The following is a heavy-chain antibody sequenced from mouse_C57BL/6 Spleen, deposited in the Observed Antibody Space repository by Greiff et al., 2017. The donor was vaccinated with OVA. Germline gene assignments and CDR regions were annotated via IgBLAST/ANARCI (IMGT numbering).Heavy chain of an antibody. J-gene: IGHJ1*03. V-gene: IGHV1-7*01. CDR2: INPSSGYT. CDR3: ARRSITTVVEDWYFDV. CDR1: GYTFTSYW. D-gene: IGHD1-1*01. Sequence: VQLQESGAELAKPGASVKLSCKASGYTFTSYWMHWVKQRPGQGLEWIGYINPSSGYTKYNQKFKDKATLTADKSSSPAYMQLSSLTYEDSAVYYGARRSITTVVEDWYFDVWGTGTTVTVSS.